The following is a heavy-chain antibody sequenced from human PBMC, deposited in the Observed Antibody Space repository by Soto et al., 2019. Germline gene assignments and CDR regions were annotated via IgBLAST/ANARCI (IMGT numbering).Heavy chain of an antibody. CDR3: ARDSPYDILTGPKPYYYGMDV. D-gene: IGHD3-9*01. Sequence: QVQLVQSGAEVKKPGASVKVSCKASGYTFTSYGISWVRQAPGQGLEWMGWISAYNGNTIYAQKLQGRVTMTTDTSTSTAYMELRSLRSDDTAVYYCARDSPYDILTGPKPYYYGMDVWGQGTTVTVSS. V-gene: IGHV1-18*04. CDR1: GYTFTSYG. J-gene: IGHJ6*02. CDR2: ISAYNGNT.